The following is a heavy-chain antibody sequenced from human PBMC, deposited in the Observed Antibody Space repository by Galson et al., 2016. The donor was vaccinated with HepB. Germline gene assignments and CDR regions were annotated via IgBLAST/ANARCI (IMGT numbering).Heavy chain of an antibody. J-gene: IGHJ4*02. CDR2: IYYSGNT. V-gene: IGHV4-31*03. Sequence: LSLTCSVSGGSISSGGFHWGWIRQHPGKGLEWIGYIYYSGNTYYKSSLRGRLTMSVDTSKNQFSLKLSSVTAADTAVYYCARGVFCRGGNCYSDAYFDYWGQGALVTVSS. CDR3: ARGVFCRGGNCYSDAYFDY. D-gene: IGHD2-15*01. CDR1: GGSISSGGFH.